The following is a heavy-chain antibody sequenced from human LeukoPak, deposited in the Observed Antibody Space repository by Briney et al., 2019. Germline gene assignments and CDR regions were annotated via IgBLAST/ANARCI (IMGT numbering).Heavy chain of an antibody. CDR1: GFTFSSYS. Sequence: PGGSLRLSCAASGFTFSSYSMNWVRQAPGKGLEWVSYISSSSNTIYYADSVKGRFTISRDNAENSLYLQMNSLRDEDTAIYYCAREGSGNYPLDYWGQGTLVIVSS. D-gene: IGHD1-26*01. CDR2: ISSSSNTI. CDR3: AREGSGNYPLDY. J-gene: IGHJ4*02. V-gene: IGHV3-48*02.